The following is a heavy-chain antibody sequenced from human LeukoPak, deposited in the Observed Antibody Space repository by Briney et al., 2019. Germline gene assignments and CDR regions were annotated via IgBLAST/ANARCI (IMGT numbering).Heavy chain of an antibody. V-gene: IGHV3-30*01. CDR1: GFTFSSFA. Sequence: GGSLRLSCAASGFTFSSFAMHWVRQAPGKGLEGVAVISDDGSNKHYADSLKDRFTISGDNSKNTLYLQMNSLRGEDTAVYYCSREGEDDFWSAFDYWGQGTLVTVSS. J-gene: IGHJ4*02. CDR3: SREGEDDFWSAFDY. D-gene: IGHD3-3*01. CDR2: ISDDGSNK.